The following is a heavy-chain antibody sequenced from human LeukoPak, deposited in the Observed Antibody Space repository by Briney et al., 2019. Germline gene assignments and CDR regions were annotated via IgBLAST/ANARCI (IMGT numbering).Heavy chain of an antibody. V-gene: IGHV3-23*01. D-gene: IGHD6-13*01. Sequence: HPGGSLRLSCAASGFTFSSYGMSWVRQAPGKGLEWVSAISGSGGSTYYADSVKGRFTISRDNSKNTLYLQMNSLRAEDTAVYYCAKGGHIAAAPKTDYWGQGTLVTVSS. J-gene: IGHJ4*02. CDR2: ISGSGGST. CDR3: AKGGHIAAAPKTDY. CDR1: GFTFSSYG.